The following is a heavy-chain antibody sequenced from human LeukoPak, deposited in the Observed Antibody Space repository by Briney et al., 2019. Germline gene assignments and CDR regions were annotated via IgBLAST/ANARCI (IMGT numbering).Heavy chain of an antibody. V-gene: IGHV7-4-1*02. CDR2: INTNTGNP. Sequence: ASVKVSCKASGYTFTTYVMNWVRQAPGQGLEWMGWINTNTGNPTYAQGFTGRFVFSLDTSVNTAYLQISSLKAEDIAVYYCARDPSSWYSVAFDVWGQGAMVTVSS. CDR1: GYTFTTYV. J-gene: IGHJ3*01. D-gene: IGHD6-13*01. CDR3: ARDPSSWYSVAFDV.